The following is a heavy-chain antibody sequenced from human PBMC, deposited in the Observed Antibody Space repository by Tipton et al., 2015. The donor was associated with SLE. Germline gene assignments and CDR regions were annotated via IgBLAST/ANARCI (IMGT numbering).Heavy chain of an antibody. Sequence: VQLVQSGGGLVQPGRSLRLSCAASGFTFDDYAMHWVRQAPGKGLEWVSGISWNSGSIGYADSVKGRFTISRDNAKNSLYLQMNSLRAEDTALYYCAKAPSSGYYYGWFDPWGQGTLVTVSS. V-gene: IGHV3-9*01. CDR1: GFTFDDYA. D-gene: IGHD3-22*01. CDR2: ISWNSGSI. J-gene: IGHJ5*02. CDR3: AKAPSSGYYYGWFDP.